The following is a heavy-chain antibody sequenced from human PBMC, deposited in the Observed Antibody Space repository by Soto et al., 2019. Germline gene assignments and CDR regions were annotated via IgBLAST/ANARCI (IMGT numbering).Heavy chain of an antibody. J-gene: IGHJ4*02. CDR3: ARSRYYFDY. CDR1: GYTLKNYG. V-gene: IGHV1-18*01. CDR2: IKVDNGDT. Sequence: QVHLVQSGGEVKKPGASVKVSCKASGYTLKNYGIGWVRQAPGLGPEWVGWIKVDNGDTKYAEKLQGRVILTTDTSTSTAYMELRNLRSDDTAFYYCARSRYYFDYWGQGTLGTVSS.